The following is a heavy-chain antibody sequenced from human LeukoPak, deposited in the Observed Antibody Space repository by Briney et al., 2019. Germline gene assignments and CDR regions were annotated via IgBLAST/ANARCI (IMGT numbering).Heavy chain of an antibody. CDR2: IDPSDSYT. J-gene: IGHJ5*02. CDR1: GYRFTSYW. V-gene: IGHV5-10-1*01. CDR3: ARVIAAAVTSWFDP. D-gene: IGHD6-13*01. Sequence: GESLKISCKGSGYRFTSYWSSWVRQIPGKGLEWMGRIDPSDSYTNYSPSFQGHVTISADKSISTAYLQWSSLKASDTAMYYCARVIAAAVTSWFDPWGQGTLVTVSS.